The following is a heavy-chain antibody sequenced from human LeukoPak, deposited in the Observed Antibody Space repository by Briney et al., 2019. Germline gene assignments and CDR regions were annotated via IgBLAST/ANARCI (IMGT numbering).Heavy chain of an antibody. V-gene: IGHV3-7*04. CDR2: IGQDGSAE. Sequence: GGSLRLSCAASGFTFSNYWMSWFRQSPGRGLEWVANIGQDGSAEYYVDSVGGRFTVSRDNAKNSLYLQIDSLRAEDTAVYYCARADNYGSILDYWGRGTLVTVSS. CDR3: ARADNYGSILDY. CDR1: GFTFSNYW. J-gene: IGHJ4*02. D-gene: IGHD3-10*01.